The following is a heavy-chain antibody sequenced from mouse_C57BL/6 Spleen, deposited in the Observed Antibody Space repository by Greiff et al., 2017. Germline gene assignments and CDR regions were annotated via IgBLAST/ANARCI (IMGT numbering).Heavy chain of an antibody. CDR1: GYTFTDYY. V-gene: IGHV1-26*01. CDR3: ARYGDYYGSSHWYFDG. Sequence: VQLQQSGPELVKPGASVKISCKASGYTFTDYYMNWVKQSHGKSLEWIGDINPNNGGTSYNQKFKGKATLTVDKSSSTAYMELRSLTSEDSAVYYCARYGDYYGSSHWYFDGWGTGTTVTVSS. J-gene: IGHJ1*03. D-gene: IGHD1-1*01. CDR2: INPNNGGT.